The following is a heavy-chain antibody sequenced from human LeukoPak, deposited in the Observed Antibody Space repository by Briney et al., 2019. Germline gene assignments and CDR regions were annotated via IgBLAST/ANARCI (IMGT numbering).Heavy chain of an antibody. CDR2: IYTSGST. Sequence: SSETLSLTCTVSGGSISSGSYYWSWIRQPAGKGLEWIGRIYTSGSTNYNPSLKSRVTISVDTSKNQFSLKLSSVTAADTAVYYCARRMVATFHIDYWGQGTLVTVSS. CDR3: ARRMVATFHIDY. D-gene: IGHD5-12*01. J-gene: IGHJ4*02. CDR1: GGSISSGSYY. V-gene: IGHV4-61*02.